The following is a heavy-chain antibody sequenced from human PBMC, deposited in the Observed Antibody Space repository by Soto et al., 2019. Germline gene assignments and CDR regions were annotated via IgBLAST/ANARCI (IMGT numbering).Heavy chain of an antibody. CDR3: ARDLSSTGFGVYWFDP. J-gene: IGHJ5*02. CDR1: GYTFTNFA. V-gene: IGHV1-18*01. CDR2: ISAYNGDT. Sequence: QVQLVQSGAEVKKPGASVKVSCKASGYTFTNFAIRWVRQAPGQGLEWMGWISAYNGDTSYAQKFQGRLTMTTDTSTSTAYMELRSLRSDDTAVYYCARDLSSTGFGVYWFDPWGQGTLVTVSS. D-gene: IGHD3-10*01.